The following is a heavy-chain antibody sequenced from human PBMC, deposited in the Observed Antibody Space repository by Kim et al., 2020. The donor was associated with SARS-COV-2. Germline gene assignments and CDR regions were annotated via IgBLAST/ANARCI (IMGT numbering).Heavy chain of an antibody. V-gene: IGHV3-15*01. D-gene: IGHD5-18*01. CDR1: GFTFSNAW. Sequence: GGSLRLSCAASGFTFSNAWMSWVRQAPEKGLEWVGRIKSKTDGGTTDYAAPVKGRFTISRDDSKNTLYLQMNSLKTEDTAVYYCTTSLYVDTAMVGLWGQGTLVTVSS. CDR2: IKSKTDGGTT. J-gene: IGHJ4*02. CDR3: TTSLYVDTAMVGL.